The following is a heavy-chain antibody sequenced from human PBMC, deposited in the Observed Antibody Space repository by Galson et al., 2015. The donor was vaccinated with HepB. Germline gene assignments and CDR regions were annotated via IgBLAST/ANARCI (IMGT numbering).Heavy chain of an antibody. V-gene: IGHV1-8*01. CDR3: ARGSDSSGYYHRDYYMDV. J-gene: IGHJ6*03. CDR2: MNPNSGNT. CDR1: GYKFTSYY. D-gene: IGHD3-22*01. Sequence: SCKASGYKFTSYYMHWVRQAPGQGLEWMGWMNPNSGNTGYAQKFQGRVTMTRNTSISTAYMELSSLRSEDTAVYYCARGSDSSGYYHRDYYMDVWGKGTTVTVSS.